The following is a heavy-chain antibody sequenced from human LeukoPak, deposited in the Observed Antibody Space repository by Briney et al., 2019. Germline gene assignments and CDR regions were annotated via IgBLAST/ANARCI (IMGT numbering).Heavy chain of an antibody. Sequence: PGGSLRLSCAASGFTFSSYSMNWVRQAPGKGLEWVSSISSSSSYIYYADSVKGRFTISRDNAKNSLYLQMNSLRAEDTAVYYCARYEDASVVVVAATPFDYWGQGNLVTVSS. J-gene: IGHJ4*02. CDR3: ARYEDASVVVVAATPFDY. CDR2: ISSSSSYI. CDR1: GFTFSSYS. D-gene: IGHD2-15*01. V-gene: IGHV3-21*01.